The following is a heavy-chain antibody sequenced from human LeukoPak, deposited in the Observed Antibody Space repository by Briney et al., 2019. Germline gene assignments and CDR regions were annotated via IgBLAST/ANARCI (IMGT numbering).Heavy chain of an antibody. CDR2: IYYSGST. CDR1: GGSISSSSYY. CDR3: ARAVYGSGYYFDY. Sequence: SETLSLTCTVSGGSISSSSYYWGWIRQPPGKGLEWIGYIYYSGSTNYNPSLKSRVTISLDTSKNQFSLKLNSVTAADTAVYYCARAVYGSGYYFDYWGQGTLVTVSS. D-gene: IGHD3-10*01. J-gene: IGHJ4*02. V-gene: IGHV4-61*05.